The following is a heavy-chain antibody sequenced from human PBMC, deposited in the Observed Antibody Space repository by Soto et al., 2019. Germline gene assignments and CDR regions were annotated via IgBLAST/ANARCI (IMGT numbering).Heavy chain of an antibody. Sequence: ASVKVSCKTSGYTFTNYDINWVRQATGQGLECMGWMNPNSGHTAYAQKFQGRVTMTRNTSISTAYMELSSLGSEDTALYYCARGSPHYGDYVNWFDPWGQGTLVTVSS. CDR2: MNPNSGHT. CDR3: ARGSPHYGDYVNWFDP. J-gene: IGHJ5*02. D-gene: IGHD4-17*01. CDR1: GYTFTNYD. V-gene: IGHV1-8*01.